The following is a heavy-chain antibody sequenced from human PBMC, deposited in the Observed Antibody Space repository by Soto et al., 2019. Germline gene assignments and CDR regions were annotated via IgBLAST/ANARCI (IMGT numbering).Heavy chain of an antibody. CDR3: AKDRFGTGTTNWFDP. J-gene: IGHJ5*02. CDR2: ISGSGGIT. CDR1: GFTFSSYA. D-gene: IGHD1-7*01. Sequence: EVQLLESGGGLVQPGGSLRLSCAASGFTFSSYAMSWVRQAPGKGLEWVSAISGSGGITYYADSVKGRFTISRDNSKNTLYLQMNSLRAEDTAVYYCAKDRFGTGTTNWFDPWGQGTLVTVSS. V-gene: IGHV3-23*01.